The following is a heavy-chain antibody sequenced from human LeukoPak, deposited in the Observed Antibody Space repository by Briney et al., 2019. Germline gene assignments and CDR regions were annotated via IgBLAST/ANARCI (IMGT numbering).Heavy chain of an antibody. V-gene: IGHV4-28*01. Sequence: SETLSLTCAVSGYSISSSNWWGWIRQSPGKGLERIGYIYYSGSTYYNPSLKSRVTMSVDTSKDQFSLKLNSVTAVDTAVYYCARILSSGWTGGAFDIWGQGTMVIVSS. CDR3: ARILSSGWTGGAFDI. CDR2: IYYSGST. J-gene: IGHJ3*02. CDR1: GYSISSSNW. D-gene: IGHD6-19*01.